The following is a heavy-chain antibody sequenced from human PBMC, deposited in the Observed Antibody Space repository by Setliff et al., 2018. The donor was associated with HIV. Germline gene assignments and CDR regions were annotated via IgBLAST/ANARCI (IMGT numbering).Heavy chain of an antibody. D-gene: IGHD3-22*01. CDR2: FDPEDGET. V-gene: IGHV1-24*01. CDR1: GYTLSELS. CDR3: ATEFPLSSPYYYDSSGYYY. J-gene: IGHJ4*02. Sequence: GASVMVSCKVSGYTLSELSMHWVRQAPGKGLEWMGGFDPEDGETIYAQKFQGRVTMTEDTSTDTAYMELRSLRSEDTAVYYCATEFPLSSPYYYDSSGYYYWGQGTLVTVSS.